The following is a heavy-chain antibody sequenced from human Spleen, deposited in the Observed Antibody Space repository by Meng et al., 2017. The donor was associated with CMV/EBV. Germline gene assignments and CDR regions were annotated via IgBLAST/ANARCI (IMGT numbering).Heavy chain of an antibody. D-gene: IGHD2-15*01. CDR2: IYTSGST. V-gene: IGHV4-4*07. CDR3: ARGRHSVCSGGSCYSSGVDY. CDR1: VGSISSYY. J-gene: IGHJ4*02. Sequence: VQLQESGPGLVKPSAHLSLTCTVSVGSISSYYWCLIRQPAGKGLEWIGRIYTSGSTNYNPSLKSRVTMSVDTSKNQFSLKLSSVTAADTAVYYCARGRHSVCSGGSCYSSGVDYWGQGTLVTVSS.